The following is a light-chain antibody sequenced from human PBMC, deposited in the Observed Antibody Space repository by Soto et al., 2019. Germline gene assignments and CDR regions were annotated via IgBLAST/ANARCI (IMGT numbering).Light chain of an antibody. CDR1: QSVSSSS. CDR2: GAS. V-gene: IGKV3-20*01. CDR3: QQSLA. J-gene: IGKJ2*01. Sequence: EFVLTQSPGTLSLSPGERATLSCRASQSVSSSSLAWYQQKPGQAPRLLIYGASSRATGIPDRFSGSGSGTDFTLTISRLEPEDFAVYYCQQSLAFGQGTKLEIK.